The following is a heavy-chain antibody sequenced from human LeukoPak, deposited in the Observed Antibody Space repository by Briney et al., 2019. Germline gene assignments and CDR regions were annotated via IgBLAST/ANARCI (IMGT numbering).Heavy chain of an antibody. Sequence: GRSLRLSCAASGFTFSSYGMHWVRQAPGKGLEWVAVIRYDGSNKNYADSVKGQFTISRDNSKNTLYLQMNSLRAEDTAVYYCARDRAAAMEYYYMDVWGKGTTVTVSS. CDR1: GFTFSSYG. V-gene: IGHV3-33*01. D-gene: IGHD2-2*01. CDR2: IRYDGSNK. CDR3: ARDRAAAMEYYYMDV. J-gene: IGHJ6*03.